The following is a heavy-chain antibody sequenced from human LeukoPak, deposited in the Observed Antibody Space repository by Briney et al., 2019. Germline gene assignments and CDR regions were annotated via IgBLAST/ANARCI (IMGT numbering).Heavy chain of an antibody. Sequence: SVKVSCKASGGTLSGYAISWVRQAPGQGLEWMGGIIPIFATANYAQKFQGRVTITADESTSTAYMEMSSLRSEDTAVYYCARNFGWSHRDYGDSEAHYYYYMDVWGKGTTVTVSS. CDR3: ARNFGWSHRDYGDSEAHYYYYMDV. D-gene: IGHD4-17*01. CDR1: GGTLSGYA. CDR2: IIPIFATA. J-gene: IGHJ6*03. V-gene: IGHV1-69*13.